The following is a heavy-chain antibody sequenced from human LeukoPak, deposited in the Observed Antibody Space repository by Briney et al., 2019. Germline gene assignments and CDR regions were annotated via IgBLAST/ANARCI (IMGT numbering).Heavy chain of an antibody. J-gene: IGHJ5*02. CDR3: ARRPYYGSGGNNWFDP. CDR1: GGSISSSSYY. CDR2: IYYSGST. V-gene: IGHV4-39*01. Sequence: SETLSLTCTVSGGSISSSSYYWGWIRQPPGKGLEWIGSIYYSGSTYYNLSLKSRVTISVDTSKNQFSLKLSSVTAADTAVYYCARRPYYGSGGNNWFDPWGQGTLVTVSS. D-gene: IGHD3-10*01.